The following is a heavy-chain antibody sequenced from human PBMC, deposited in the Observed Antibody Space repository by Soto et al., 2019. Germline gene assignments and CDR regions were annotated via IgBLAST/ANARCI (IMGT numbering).Heavy chain of an antibody. D-gene: IGHD1-26*01. CDR2: ISSSSSTI. V-gene: IGHV3-48*02. J-gene: IGHJ3*02. CDR3: ARRIGGSYYDSRAFDI. Sequence: EVQLVESGGGLVQPGGSLRLSCAASGFTFSTYSMNWVRQAPGKGLEWVSYISSSSSTIYYADSVKGRFTISRDNAKNSLYLQMSSLGDEDTAVYYCARRIGGSYYDSRAFDIWGLGTMVTVSS. CDR1: GFTFSTYS.